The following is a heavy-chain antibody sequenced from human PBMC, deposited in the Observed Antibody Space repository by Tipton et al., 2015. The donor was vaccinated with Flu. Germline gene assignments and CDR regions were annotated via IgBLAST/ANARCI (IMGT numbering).Heavy chain of an antibody. J-gene: IGHJ4*02. CDR2: INHSGGS. V-gene: IGHV4-34*01. D-gene: IGHD3-9*01. Sequence: TLSLTCAVYGGSLSGYYLSWIRQPPGKGLEWIGEINHSGGSNYNPSLKSRVTISVDKSKNQVSLQLSSVSAADSAVYFCARDLRYDILTNYLESWGQGTQVTVSS. CDR1: GGSLSGYY. CDR3: ARDLRYDILTNYLES.